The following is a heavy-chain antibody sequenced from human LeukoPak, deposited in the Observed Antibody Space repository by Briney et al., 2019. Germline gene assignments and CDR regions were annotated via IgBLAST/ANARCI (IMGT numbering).Heavy chain of an antibody. CDR1: GYIFTNYY. Sequence: ASVKASCKASGYIFTNYYIHWVRQAPGQGLEWMGLINPSNHRTNYAQRFQGRVTMTRDMSTSTVYMELSSLRSEDTAVFYCARGVHVRKYDSNENCFDPWGQGTLVTVSS. CDR2: INPSNHRT. J-gene: IGHJ5*02. D-gene: IGHD3-22*01. V-gene: IGHV1-46*01. CDR3: ARGVHVRKYDSNENCFDP.